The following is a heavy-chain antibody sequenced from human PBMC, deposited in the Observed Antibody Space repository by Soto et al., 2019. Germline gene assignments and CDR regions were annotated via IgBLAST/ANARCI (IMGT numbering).Heavy chain of an antibody. CDR2: INHSGST. J-gene: IGHJ4*02. CDR1: GESFSGSY. D-gene: IGHD6-25*01. V-gene: IGHV4-34*01. CDR3: ARSGLSDY. Sequence: QVQLQQWGAGLLKPSETLSLSCAVYGESFSGSYWSWIRQPPGKGLEWIGEINHSGSTNYNPSLKSRVTISVDTSKNQVSLKLNSVTAADTAVYYCARSGLSDYWGQGTLVTVSS.